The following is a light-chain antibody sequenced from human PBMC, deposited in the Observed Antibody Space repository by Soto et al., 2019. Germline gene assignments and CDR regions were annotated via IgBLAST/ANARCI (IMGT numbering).Light chain of an antibody. CDR3: QQYESSPRT. Sequence: EIVVTQSPGTLSLSKGERATLSCRASHSVSSRYLAWYQQKPGQAPRLLIYGASNRATGIPDRFSGSGSGTDFTLTISRLEPEDFAVYYCQQYESSPRTFGQGTKVNIK. CDR1: HSVSSRY. CDR2: GAS. J-gene: IGKJ1*01. V-gene: IGKV3-20*01.